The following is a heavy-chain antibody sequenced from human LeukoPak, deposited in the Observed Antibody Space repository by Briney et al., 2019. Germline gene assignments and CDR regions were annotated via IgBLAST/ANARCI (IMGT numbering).Heavy chain of an antibody. J-gene: IGHJ6*02. CDR1: GYAFIVYY. CDR3: AKGHTLRVMDV. Sequence: ASVKVSCKASGYAFIVYYMNWGRQAPRPGLEWMGWINPKSGGKNYEQKFQGRVTMTRDTSIHAVYMELSRVRSDDRAVYYCAKGHTLRVMDVWAEGTRVTVSS. CDR2: INPKSGGK. V-gene: IGHV1-2*02. D-gene: IGHD3-16*01.